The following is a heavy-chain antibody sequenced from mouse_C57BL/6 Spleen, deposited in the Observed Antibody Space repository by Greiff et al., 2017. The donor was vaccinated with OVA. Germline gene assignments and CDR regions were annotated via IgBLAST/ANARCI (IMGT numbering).Heavy chain of an antibody. J-gene: IGHJ4*01. CDR3: ARRGSSGYYAMDY. D-gene: IGHD3-2*02. CDR2: ISSGGSYT. CDR1: GFTFSSYG. V-gene: IGHV5-6*01. Sequence: EVHLVESGGDLVKPGGSLKLSCAASGFTFSSYGMSWVRQTPDKRLEWVATISSGGSYTYYPDSVKGRFTISRDNAKNTLYLQMSSLKSEDTAMYYCARRGSSGYYAMDYWGQGTSVTVSS.